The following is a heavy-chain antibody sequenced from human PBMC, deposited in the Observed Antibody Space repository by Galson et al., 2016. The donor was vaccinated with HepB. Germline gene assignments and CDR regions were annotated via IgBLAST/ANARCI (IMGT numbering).Heavy chain of an antibody. CDR3: ARGYYNILTGSRYFDL. CDR1: GGSISSGGHS. Sequence: TLSLTCDVSGGSISSGGHSWGWIRQPPGQGLEWVGHIYHSGTKYYKSSLKSRVTISLDGSKNQFSLEVTSVTAADTAVYYCARGYYNILTGSRYFDLWGRGTLVTVS. D-gene: IGHD3-9*01. CDR2: IYHSGTK. J-gene: IGHJ2*01. V-gene: IGHV4-30-2*01.